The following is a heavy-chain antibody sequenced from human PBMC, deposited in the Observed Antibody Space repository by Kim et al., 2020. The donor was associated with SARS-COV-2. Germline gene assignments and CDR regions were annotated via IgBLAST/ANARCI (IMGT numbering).Heavy chain of an antibody. CDR3: ARWFGELLWSGYYYYGMDV. J-gene: IGHJ6*02. CDR2: MNPNSGNT. D-gene: IGHD3-10*01. V-gene: IGHV1-8*01. Sequence: ASVKVSCKASGYTFTSYDINWVRQATGQGLEWMGWMNPNSGNTGYAQKFQGRVTMTRNTSISTAYMELSSLRSEDTAVYYCARWFGELLWSGYYYYGMDVWGQGTTVTVSS. CDR1: GYTFTSYD.